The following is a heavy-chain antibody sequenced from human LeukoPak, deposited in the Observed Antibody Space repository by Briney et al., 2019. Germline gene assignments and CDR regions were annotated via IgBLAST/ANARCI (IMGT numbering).Heavy chain of an antibody. V-gene: IGHV1-69*02. D-gene: IGHD1-26*01. Sequence: SVKVSCKASGGTFSSYTISWVRQAPGQGLEWVGRIIPILGIANYAQKFQGRVTITADKSTSTAYMELSSLRSEDTAVYYCAGGVGATPDYWGQGTLVTVSS. CDR2: IIPILGIA. CDR3: AGGVGATPDY. J-gene: IGHJ4*02. CDR1: GGTFSSYT.